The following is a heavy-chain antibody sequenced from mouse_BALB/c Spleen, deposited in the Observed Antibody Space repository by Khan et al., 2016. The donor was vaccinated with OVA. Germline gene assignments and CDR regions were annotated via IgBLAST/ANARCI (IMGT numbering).Heavy chain of an antibody. V-gene: IGHV5-6*01. CDR3: AGSVTGSLAY. J-gene: IGHJ3*01. CDR2: ISSGGDYT. D-gene: IGHD1-1*02. Sequence: EVQLVESGGDLVKPGGSLKLSCAASGFTFSSYSMSWVRQTPDKRLEWVASISSGGDYTYYPDILKGRFTISRDNAKNTLYLQMSDLKSEDTAMDYCAGSVTGSLAYWGQGTLVTVSA. CDR1: GFTFSSYS.